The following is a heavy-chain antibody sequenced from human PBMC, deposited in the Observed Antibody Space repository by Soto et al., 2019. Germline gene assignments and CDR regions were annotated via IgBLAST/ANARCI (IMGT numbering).Heavy chain of an antibody. D-gene: IGHD4-17*01. CDR3: ATWVDYGDFEGFDF. J-gene: IGHJ4*02. CDR1: GYTFTGYY. CDR2: VDPNGGGS. V-gene: IGHV1-2*04. Sequence: ASVKVSCKASGYTFTGYYMHWVRQAPGQGLEWMGWVDPNGGGSNSAQKFQGSVTMTWDTSITTAYLDLTRLTTNDTATYFCATWVDYGDFEGFDFWGQGTLVTVSS.